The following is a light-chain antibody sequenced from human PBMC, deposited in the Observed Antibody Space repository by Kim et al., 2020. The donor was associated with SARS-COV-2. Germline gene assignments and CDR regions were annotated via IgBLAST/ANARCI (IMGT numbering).Light chain of an antibody. CDR1: SSDVGGYNY. V-gene: IGLV2-8*01. Sequence: QSALTQPPSASGSPGQSVTFSCTGTSSDVGGYNYVSWYQQHPGKAPKLMIYEVSERPSGVPDRFSGSKSGNTASLTVSRLQAEDEADYYCSSYAGSKIVVYGGGTQLTVL. CDR2: EVS. CDR3: SSYAGSKIVV. J-gene: IGLJ2*01.